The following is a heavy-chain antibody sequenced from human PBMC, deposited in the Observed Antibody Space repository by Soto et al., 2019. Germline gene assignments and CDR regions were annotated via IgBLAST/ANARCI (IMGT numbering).Heavy chain of an antibody. V-gene: IGHV2-5*02. CDR1: GFSLDTSGVG. Sequence: QITLKESGPTLVKPTQTLTLTCTFSGFSLDTSGVGVGWIRQPPGKTLEWLALIYWDDDKRYSPSLNSRLTTTQDTSKNQLVLRMTNVDPVDPATYYCAPILDFDWVWAFEYWGQGALVTVSS. CDR2: IYWDDDK. J-gene: IGHJ4*02. CDR3: APILDFDWVWAFEY. D-gene: IGHD3-9*01.